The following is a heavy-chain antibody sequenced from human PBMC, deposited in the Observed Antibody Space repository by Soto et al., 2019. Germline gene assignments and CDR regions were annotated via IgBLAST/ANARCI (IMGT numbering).Heavy chain of an antibody. V-gene: IGHV5-10-1*01. J-gene: IGHJ4*02. CDR2: VDPSDSQT. Sequence: GESLKISCKGSGYSFAGYWITWVRQKPGKGLEWMGRVDPSDSQTYYSPSFRGHVTISVTKSITTVFLQWSSLRASDTAMYYCARQIYDSDTGPNFQYYFDSWGQGTPVTVS. CDR1: GYSFAGYW. CDR3: ARQIYDSDTGPNFQYYFDS. D-gene: IGHD3-22*01.